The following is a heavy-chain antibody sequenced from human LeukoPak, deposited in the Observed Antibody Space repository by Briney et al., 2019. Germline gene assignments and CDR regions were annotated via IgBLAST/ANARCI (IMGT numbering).Heavy chain of an antibody. D-gene: IGHD5-12*01. CDR2: INHSGST. V-gene: IGHV4-34*01. Sequence: SETLSLTCAVYGGSFSGYYWTWIRQPPGKGLEWVGEINHSGSTNYNTSLKSRVTISEETSKRQFSLDLSSVTAADTAVYYCARGPLRGWFDHWGQGTLVTVSS. CDR1: GGSFSGYY. J-gene: IGHJ5*02. CDR3: ARGPLRGWFDH.